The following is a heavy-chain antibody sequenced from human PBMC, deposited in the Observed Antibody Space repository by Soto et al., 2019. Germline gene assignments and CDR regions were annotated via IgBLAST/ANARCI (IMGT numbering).Heavy chain of an antibody. CDR1: GDSFNDYY. CDR2: INPNGGVT. V-gene: IGHV1-2*04. D-gene: IGHD5-12*01. Sequence: QVQLVQSGAEVRKPGASVTVSCRSSGDSFNDYYIHWVRQAPGQGFEWMGWINPNGGVTKYAQKFQGWVSMTTATSIMTVYMQLSRLRSDDTAVYYCARESGGATATLDYYFFYMDVWGTGTTVTVSS. CDR3: ARESGGATATLDYYFFYMDV. J-gene: IGHJ6*03.